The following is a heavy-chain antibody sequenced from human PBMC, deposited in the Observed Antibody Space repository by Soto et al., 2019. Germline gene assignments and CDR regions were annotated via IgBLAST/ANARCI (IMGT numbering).Heavy chain of an antibody. D-gene: IGHD6-19*01. CDR3: ARGIAVAGHFDY. V-gene: IGHV3-21*01. CDR1: GFTFSTYS. CDR2: ISSSSSYI. J-gene: IGHJ4*02. Sequence: EVQLVEAGGGLVKPGGSLRLSCAASGFTFSTYSMNWVRQAPGKGLEWVSSISSSSSYIYYADSVKGRFTISRDNAKNSLYLQMNSLRAEDTAVFYCARGIAVAGHFDYWGQGTLVPVAS.